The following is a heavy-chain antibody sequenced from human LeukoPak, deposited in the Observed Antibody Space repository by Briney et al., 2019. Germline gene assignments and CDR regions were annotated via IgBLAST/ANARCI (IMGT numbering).Heavy chain of an antibody. V-gene: IGHV1-46*01. CDR3: ARGDYDILTNTDWFDP. D-gene: IGHD3-9*01. CDR1: GYTFTSYY. Sequence: ASVKVSCKASGYTFTSYYMHWVRQAPGQGLEWMGIINPSGGSTSYAQKFQGRVTMTRDMSTSTVYMELSSLRSEDTAVYYCARGDYDILTNTDWFDPWGQGTLVTVSS. CDR2: INPSGGST. J-gene: IGHJ5*02.